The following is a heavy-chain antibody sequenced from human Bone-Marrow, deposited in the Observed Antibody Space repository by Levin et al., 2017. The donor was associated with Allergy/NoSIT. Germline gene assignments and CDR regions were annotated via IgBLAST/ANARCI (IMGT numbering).Heavy chain of an antibody. Sequence: GESLKISCKASGYTFTSYYMHWVRQAPGQGLEWVGIIDPNNSNRIYAQKFQGRVTMTRDTSTSTVYMELSSLRSEDTAVYYCARGHPLRGSGWGGLDYWGQGTLVTVSS. J-gene: IGHJ4*02. CDR1: GYTFTSYY. V-gene: IGHV1-46*01. D-gene: IGHD6-19*01. CDR3: ARGHPLRGSGWGGLDY. CDR2: IDPNNSNR.